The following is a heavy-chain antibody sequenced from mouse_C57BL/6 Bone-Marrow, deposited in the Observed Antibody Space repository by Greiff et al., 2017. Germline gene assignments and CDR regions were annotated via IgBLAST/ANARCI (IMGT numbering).Heavy chain of an antibody. CDR2: IYPGSGST. Sequence: QVQLQQPGAELVKPGASVKMSCKASGYTFTSYWLTWVKQRPGQGLEWIGDIYPGSGSTNYNEKFKSKATLTVETSSSKAYMQLSSLTSEDSAVYYCAPPYGYYGYWGQGTTLTVSS. CDR3: APPYGYYGY. CDR1: GYTFTSYW. J-gene: IGHJ2*01. V-gene: IGHV1-55*01. D-gene: IGHD2-3*01.